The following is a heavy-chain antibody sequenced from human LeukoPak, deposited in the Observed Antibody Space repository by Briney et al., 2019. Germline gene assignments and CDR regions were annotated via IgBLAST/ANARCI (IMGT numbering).Heavy chain of an antibody. V-gene: IGHV4-34*01. CDR1: GVSFSGYY. D-gene: IGHD2-21*02. CDR2: INHSGST. Sequence: SETLSLTCAVYGVSFSGYYWSRIRQPPGKGLEWIGEINHSGSTNYNPPLKSRVTISVDTSKNQFSLKLSSVTAADTAVYYCATSYCGGDCYSRTGDYWGQGTLVTVSS. CDR3: ATSYCGGDCYSRTGDY. J-gene: IGHJ4*02.